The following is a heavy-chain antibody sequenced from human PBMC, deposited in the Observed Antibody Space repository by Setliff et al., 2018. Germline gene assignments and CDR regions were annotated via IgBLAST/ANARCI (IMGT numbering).Heavy chain of an antibody. CDR2: IYTSGTT. CDR3: AGTPARGTTWLSPFDY. Sequence: PSETLSLTCTVSGASISSGSYYWSWIRQPAGKGLEWLGRIYTSGTTNYSPSFKSRVTISIDTSKNQISLKITSVTAADTALYSCAGTPARGTTWLSPFDYWGQGIQVTVSS. D-gene: IGHD3-9*01. CDR1: GASISSGSYY. V-gene: IGHV4-61*02. J-gene: IGHJ4*02.